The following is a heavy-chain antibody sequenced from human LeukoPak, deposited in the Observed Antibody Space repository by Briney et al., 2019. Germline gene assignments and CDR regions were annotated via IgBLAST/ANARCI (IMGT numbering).Heavy chain of an antibody. Sequence: SETLSLTCAVYGGSFSGYYWSWIRQPPGKGLEWIGEINHSGSTNYNPSLKSRVTISVDTSKNQFSLKLSSVTAADPAVYYCARVTMIVVVNWFDPWGQGTLVTVSS. D-gene: IGHD3-22*01. CDR1: GGSFSGYY. CDR3: ARVTMIVVVNWFDP. V-gene: IGHV4-34*01. J-gene: IGHJ5*02. CDR2: INHSGST.